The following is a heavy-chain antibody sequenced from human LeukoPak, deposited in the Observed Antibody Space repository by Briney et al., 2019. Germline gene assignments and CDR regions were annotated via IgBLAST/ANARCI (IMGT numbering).Heavy chain of an antibody. D-gene: IGHD3-3*01. CDR2: ISWDGGST. J-gene: IGHJ5*02. CDR1: GFTFDDYA. V-gene: IGHV3-43D*04. Sequence: PGGSLRLSCAASGFTFDDYAMHWVRQALGKGLEWVSLISWDGGSTYYADSVKGRFTISRDNSKNSLYLQMNSLRAEDTALYYCAKALGYYDFWNGFDPWGQGTLVTVSS. CDR3: AKALGYYDFWNGFDP.